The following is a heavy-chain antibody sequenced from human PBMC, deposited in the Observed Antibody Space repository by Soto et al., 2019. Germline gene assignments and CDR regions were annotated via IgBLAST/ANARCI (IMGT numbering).Heavy chain of an antibody. CDR3: ARGSSRSYPSHFDY. J-gene: IGHJ4*02. D-gene: IGHD3-10*01. CDR1: GGSISSSSYY. Sequence: SETLSLTCTVSGGSISSSSYYWGWILQPPGKGLEWIGTIYYSGSTYYNPSLKSRVTISVDTSKNQFSLKLSSVTAADTAVYYCARGSSRSYPSHFDYWGQGTLVTVS. CDR2: IYYSGST. V-gene: IGHV4-39*01.